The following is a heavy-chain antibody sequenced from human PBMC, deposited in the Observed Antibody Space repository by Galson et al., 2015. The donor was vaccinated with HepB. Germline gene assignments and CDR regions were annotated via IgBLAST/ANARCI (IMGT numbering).Heavy chain of an antibody. J-gene: IGHJ4*02. Sequence: QSGAEVKKPGESLKISCKGSGYRFTNYWIGWVRQMPGKGLEWMGIINPGDSDTRYSPSFQGQGTISADKSISTAYLQWSSLKASDTAMYYCARHEEGYNYGLGFDCWGQGTLVTVSS. CDR1: GYRFTNYW. V-gene: IGHV5-51*01. CDR2: INPGDSDT. CDR3: ARHEEGYNYGLGFDC. D-gene: IGHD5-18*01.